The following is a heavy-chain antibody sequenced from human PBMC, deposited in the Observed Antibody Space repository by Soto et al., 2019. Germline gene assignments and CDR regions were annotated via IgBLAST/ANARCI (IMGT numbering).Heavy chain of an antibody. V-gene: IGHV3-7*01. D-gene: IGHD6-13*01. CDR2: IKQDGSEK. Sequence: GGSLRLSCAASGFTFSSYWMSWVRQAPGKGLEWVANIKQDGSEKYYVDSVKGRLTISRDNAKNSLYLQMNSLRAEDTAMYYWARGPYAAAGTYYYYMDVGGKGTTVTVSS. J-gene: IGHJ6*03. CDR1: GFTFSSYW. CDR3: ARGPYAAAGTYYYYMDV.